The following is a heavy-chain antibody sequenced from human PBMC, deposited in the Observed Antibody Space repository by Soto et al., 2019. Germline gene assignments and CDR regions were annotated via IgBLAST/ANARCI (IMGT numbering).Heavy chain of an antibody. Sequence: EVQLVESGGGLIQPGGSLRLSCAVSGFTVSNNYMSWVRQAPGKGLEGVSVIYSGGYTAYGDSVKGRFTISRDNSKTTLSPQINRRGAEGTEVFFCATHPGGGGYWGQGTLVTVSS. D-gene: IGHD3-10*01. CDR2: IYSGGYT. CDR3: ATHPGGGGY. V-gene: IGHV3-53*01. J-gene: IGHJ4*02. CDR1: GFTVSNNY.